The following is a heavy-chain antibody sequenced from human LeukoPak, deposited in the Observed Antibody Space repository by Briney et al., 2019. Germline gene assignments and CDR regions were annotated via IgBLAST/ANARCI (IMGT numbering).Heavy chain of an antibody. CDR2: ITNSGATT. Sequence: PGGSLRLSCTASGFTFSSFAMHWVRQAPGKGLEWVSLITNSGATTHYADSVKGRFTISRDNSRSTLYLQLNSLRADDTALYYCAKARLYCSSGTCSDHPATLTGMDVWGQGTTVTVSS. J-gene: IGHJ6*02. CDR3: AKARLYCSSGTCSDHPATLTGMDV. CDR1: GFTFSSFA. V-gene: IGHV3-23*01. D-gene: IGHD2-15*01.